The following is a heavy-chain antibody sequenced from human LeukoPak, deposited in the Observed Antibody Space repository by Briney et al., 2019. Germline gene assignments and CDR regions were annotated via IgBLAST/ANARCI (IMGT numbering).Heavy chain of an antibody. CDR2: INSDGSST. CDR3: ARRGAATGAFDI. CDR1: GFTFSSYW. Sequence: GGSLRLSCTASGFTFSSYWMHWVRQAPGKGLVWVSRINSDGSSTNYADSVKGRFTISRDNAKNTLYLQMNSLRAEDTAVYYCARRGAATGAFDIWGQGTMVTVSS. J-gene: IGHJ3*02. D-gene: IGHD2-15*01. V-gene: IGHV3-74*01.